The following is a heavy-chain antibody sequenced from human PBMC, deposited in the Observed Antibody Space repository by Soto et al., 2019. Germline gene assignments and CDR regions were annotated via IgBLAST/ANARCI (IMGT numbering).Heavy chain of an antibody. CDR2: INAGNGNT. Sequence: ASVKVSCKASGYTFTSYAMHWVRQAPGQRLEWMGWINAGNGNTKYSQKFQGRVTITRDTSASTAYMELSSLRSEDTAVYYCARDSIAAAGIFPPFDPWAREPWSPLL. CDR3: ARDSIAAAGIFPPFDP. D-gene: IGHD6-13*01. CDR1: GYTFTSYA. J-gene: IGHJ5*02. V-gene: IGHV1-3*01.